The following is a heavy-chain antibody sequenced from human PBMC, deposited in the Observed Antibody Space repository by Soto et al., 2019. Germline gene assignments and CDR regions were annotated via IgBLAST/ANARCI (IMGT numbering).Heavy chain of an antibody. V-gene: IGHV1-69*01. CDR1: GGTFSNYG. CDR3: ARDRYDDSSGNYYESAY. J-gene: IGHJ4*02. Sequence: QVQLVQSGAEVKMPGSSVKVSCKASGGTFSNYGISWVRQAPGQGLEWMGGIIPILGSTKSAQSFQGRVPFTADESKSTAYMELSSLRSEDTAVYYCARDRYDDSSGNYYESAYWGQGTLVTVSS. CDR2: IIPILGST. D-gene: IGHD3-22*01.